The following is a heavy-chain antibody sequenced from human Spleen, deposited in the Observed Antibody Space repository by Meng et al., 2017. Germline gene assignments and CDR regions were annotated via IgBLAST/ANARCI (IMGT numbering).Heavy chain of an antibody. V-gene: IGHV3-15*01. CDR1: GFTFSNAW. D-gene: IGHD3-16*01. CDR3: ARESSWGFHY. J-gene: IGHJ4*02. Sequence: VQLVESGGGLVTHGGSLRLSCEGSGFTFSNAWMSWVRQAPGKGLEWVGRIKSKNGGGTSDYAAPVKGRFTVSRDNARNSLYLQMNSLRAEDTAMYYCARESSWGFHYWGPGTLVTVSS. CDR2: IKSKNGGGTS.